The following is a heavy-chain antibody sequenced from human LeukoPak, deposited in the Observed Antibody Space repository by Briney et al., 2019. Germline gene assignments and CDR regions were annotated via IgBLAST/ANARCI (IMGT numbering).Heavy chain of an antibody. Sequence: GGSLRLSCAASGFSFSSYWMHWVRQAPGKGLMWVSRIDTDASSTGYADSVKGRFTISRDNAKSTLYLQMNSLRVEDTAVYYCARARGNTYGYFEYWGQGTLVTVSS. CDR3: ARARGNTYGYFEY. V-gene: IGHV3-74*01. CDR1: GFSFSSYW. CDR2: IDTDASST. D-gene: IGHD5-18*01. J-gene: IGHJ4*02.